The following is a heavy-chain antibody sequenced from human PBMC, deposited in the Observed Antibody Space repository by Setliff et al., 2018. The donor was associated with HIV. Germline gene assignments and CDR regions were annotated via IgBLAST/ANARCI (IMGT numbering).Heavy chain of an antibody. J-gene: IGHJ6*03. CDR1: GGSFSGYY. Sequence: SETLSLTCAVYGGSFSGYYWSWIRQPPGKGLEWIGEINHSGSTKYNPSLKSRVTISVDTSKNQFSLKLSSVTAADTAVYYCARARDPPGTSWIFYYYYMDLWGGGTTVTVSS. CDR2: INHSGST. CDR3: ARARDPPGTSWIFYYYYMDL. D-gene: IGHD6-13*01. V-gene: IGHV4-34*01.